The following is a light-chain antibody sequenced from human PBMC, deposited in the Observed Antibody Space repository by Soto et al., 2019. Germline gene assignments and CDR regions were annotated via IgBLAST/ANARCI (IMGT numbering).Light chain of an antibody. CDR1: SSNIGSYT. Sequence: QPVLTQPPSASGTPGQRVTISCSGSSSNIGSYTVNWYQQVPGTAPKLLIYRKNQRPSGVPDRFSGSKSGTSASLAISGLHSEDEADYYCAAWDDSLNGVVFGGGTKLTVL. V-gene: IGLV1-44*01. CDR3: AAWDDSLNGVV. J-gene: IGLJ2*01. CDR2: RKN.